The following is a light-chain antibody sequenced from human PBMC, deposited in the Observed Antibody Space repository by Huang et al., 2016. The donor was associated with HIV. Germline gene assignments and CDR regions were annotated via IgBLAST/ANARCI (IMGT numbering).Light chain of an antibody. CDR2: DAY. J-gene: IGKJ2*01. CDR3: HQYKIWPPYT. V-gene: IGKV3-15*01. CDR1: QSVGSN. Sequence: EIVMTQSPATLSVSPGERAKVSCRTSQSVGSNLAWYQQKPGQAPRLLIYDAYTRGTGVPARVSGSGSGTDFTLSISSLQSDDIAVYYCHQYKIWPPYTFGQGTKLEIK.